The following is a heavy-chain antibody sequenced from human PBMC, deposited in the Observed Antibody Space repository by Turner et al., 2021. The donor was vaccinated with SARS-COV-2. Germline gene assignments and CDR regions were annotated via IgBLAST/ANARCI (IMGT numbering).Heavy chain of an antibody. CDR2: IYSGGST. D-gene: IGHD2-2*01. V-gene: IGHV3-66*02. Sequence: ELQLVESGGGFVQPGGSLILPCTASGFTVSSNYMNWVRQAPGKGLEWVSVIYSGGSTYYADPVKGRVTISRDTSKNTLYLQMNSLRAEDTAVYYCARDLGGTSSLGGYFDYWGQGTLVTVSS. CDR1: GFTVSSNY. CDR3: ARDLGGTSSLGGYFDY. J-gene: IGHJ4*02.